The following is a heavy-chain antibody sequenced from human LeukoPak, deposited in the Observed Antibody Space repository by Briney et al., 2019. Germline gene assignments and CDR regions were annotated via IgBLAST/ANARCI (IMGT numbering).Heavy chain of an antibody. Sequence: SVKVSCKASRGTFSSYAISWVRQAPGQGLEWMGGIIPIFGTPIYAQKFQGRVTITADESTSTAYMELSSLRSEDTAVYYCARAAGDYYYDSSGYTFLYYWGQGTLVTVSS. CDR3: ARAAGDYYYDSSGYTFLYY. CDR1: RGTFSSYA. J-gene: IGHJ4*02. D-gene: IGHD3-22*01. V-gene: IGHV1-69*13. CDR2: IIPIFGTP.